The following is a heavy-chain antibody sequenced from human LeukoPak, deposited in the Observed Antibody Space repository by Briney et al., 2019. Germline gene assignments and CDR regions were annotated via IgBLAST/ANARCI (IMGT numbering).Heavy chain of an antibody. V-gene: IGHV1-46*01. CDR1: GYTFTSYS. CDR3: ARNYYDRSAQ. D-gene: IGHD3-22*01. CDR2: INPSGGTT. J-gene: IGHJ4*02. Sequence: ASVKVSCKASGYTFTSYSMHWVRQAPGQGLEWMGIINPSGGTTTYALKFQGRVTMTSDTSTSTVHIELSSLRSEDTAMYYCARNYYDRSAQWGQGTLVTVSS.